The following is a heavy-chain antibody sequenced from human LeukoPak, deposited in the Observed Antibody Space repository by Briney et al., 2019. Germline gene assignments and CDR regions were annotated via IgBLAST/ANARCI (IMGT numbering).Heavy chain of an antibody. CDR2: INHSGST. CDR1: GGSFSGYY. V-gene: IGHV4-34*01. J-gene: IGHJ4*02. Sequence: SETLSLTCAVYGGSFSGYYWSWIRQPPGKGLEWIGEINHSGSTNYNPSLKSRVTISVDTSKNQFSLKLSSVTAADTAVYYCARGCRRYWYDYVWGSYRYTSGHFEYWGQGTLITVSS. D-gene: IGHD3-16*02. CDR3: ARGCRRYWYDYVWGSYRYTSGHFEY.